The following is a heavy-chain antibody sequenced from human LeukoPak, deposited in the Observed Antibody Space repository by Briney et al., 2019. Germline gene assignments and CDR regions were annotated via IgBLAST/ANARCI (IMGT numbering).Heavy chain of an antibody. J-gene: IGHJ4*02. CDR2: IKQDGSEK. CDR1: GFTFSSYS. D-gene: IGHD3-10*01. V-gene: IGHV3-7*01. Sequence: GGSLRLSCAASGFTFSSYSMNWVRQAPGKGLEWVANIKQDGSEKYYADSVKGRFTISRDNAKNSLYLQMNSLRAEDTAVHYCARDYLYYYGSGSYRYWGQGTLVTVSS. CDR3: ARDYLYYYGSGSYRY.